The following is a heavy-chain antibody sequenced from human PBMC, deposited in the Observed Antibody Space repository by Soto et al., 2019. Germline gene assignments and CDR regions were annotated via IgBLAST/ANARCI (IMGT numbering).Heavy chain of an antibody. CDR3: ARDQDYGDQTPFDY. D-gene: IGHD4-17*01. CDR2: IWYDGSNK. Sequence: VQLVESGGGVVQPGRSLRLSCAACGFTFSSYGMHWVRQAPGKGLEWVAVIWYDGSNKYYADSVKGRFTISRDNSKNTLYLQMNSLRAEDTAVYYCARDQDYGDQTPFDYWGQGTLVTVSS. CDR1: GFTFSSYG. V-gene: IGHV3-33*01. J-gene: IGHJ4*02.